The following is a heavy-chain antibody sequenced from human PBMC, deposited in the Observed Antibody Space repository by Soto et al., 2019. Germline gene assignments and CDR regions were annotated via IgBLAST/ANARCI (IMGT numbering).Heavy chain of an antibody. V-gene: IGHV4-39*01. CDR3: ARQSSGRFIYYYYYYMDV. D-gene: IGHD3-16*01. CDR1: GGSISSSSYY. Sequence: QLQLQESGPGLVKPSETLSLTCTVSGGSISSSSYYWGWIRQPPGKGLEWIGSIYYSGSTYYNPSLKSRVTISVDTPKNQFSLKLSSVTAADTAVYYCARQSSGRFIYYYYYYMDVWGKGTTVTVSS. CDR2: IYYSGST. J-gene: IGHJ6*03.